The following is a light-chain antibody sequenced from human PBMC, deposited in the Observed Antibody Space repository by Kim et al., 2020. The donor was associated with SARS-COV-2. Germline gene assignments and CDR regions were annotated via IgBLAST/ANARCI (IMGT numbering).Light chain of an antibody. CDR1: QGVGTS. J-gene: IGKJ2*01. CDR3: QKYDSAPQT. Sequence: SASVGDRVTITCRAGQGVGTSLAWYQQKPGKVPKLLIYAASNLHSGVPSRFSGSGSGTDFTLTIDTLQPEDFATYYCQKYDSAPQTFGPGTKLEIK. CDR2: AAS. V-gene: IGKV1-27*01.